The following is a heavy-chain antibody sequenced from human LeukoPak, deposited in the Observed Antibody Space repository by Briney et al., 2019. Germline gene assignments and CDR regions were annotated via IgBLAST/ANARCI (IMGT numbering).Heavy chain of an antibody. J-gene: IGHJ4*02. D-gene: IGHD3-9*01. Sequence: SETLSLTCAVYGGSFSGYYWSWIRQPPGKGLEWIGEINHSGSTNYNPSLKSRVTISVDTSKNQFSLKLSSVTAADTAVYYCARKPGYYKGYFDYWGQGTLVTVSS. CDR3: ARKPGYYKGYFDY. CDR1: GGSFSGYY. CDR2: INHSGST. V-gene: IGHV4-34*01.